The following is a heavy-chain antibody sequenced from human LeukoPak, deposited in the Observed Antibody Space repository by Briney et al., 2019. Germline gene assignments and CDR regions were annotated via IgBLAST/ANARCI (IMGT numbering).Heavy chain of an antibody. CDR2: INPSGGST. CDR1: GYTFTNYY. V-gene: IGHV1-46*01. J-gene: IGHJ4*02. D-gene: IGHD2-21*01. Sequence: GTSVKVSCKASGYTFTNYYMHWVRQAPGQGLEWMGIINPSGGSTSYAQKFQGRVTMTRDTSTSTVYMELSSLRSEDTAVYYCARDGGIVVVAYYFDYWGQGTLVTVSS. CDR3: ARDGGIVVVAYYFDY.